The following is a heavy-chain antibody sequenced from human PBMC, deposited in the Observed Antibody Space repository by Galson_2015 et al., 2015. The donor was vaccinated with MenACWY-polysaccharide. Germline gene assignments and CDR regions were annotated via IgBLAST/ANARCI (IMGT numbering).Heavy chain of an antibody. CDR3: AREGSRIVFHAFDT. CDR2: IQYDGSNK. J-gene: IGHJ3*02. D-gene: IGHD3-16*02. CDR1: GLRFSGSG. V-gene: IGHV3-33*01. Sequence: SLRLSCAASGLRFSGSGMHWVRQAPGKGLEWVAVIQYDGSNKVYADSVKGRFTISNDNSKNTLYLEMNSLRAEDTAVYYCAREGSRIVFHAFDTWGQGTMVSVSS.